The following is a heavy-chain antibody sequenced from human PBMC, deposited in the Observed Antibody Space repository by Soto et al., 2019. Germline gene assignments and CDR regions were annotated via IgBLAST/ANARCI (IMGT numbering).Heavy chain of an antibody. CDR2: IIPIFGTA. V-gene: IGHV1-69*06. D-gene: IGHD2-21*01. CDR3: AGVVLSDCYYNSFGY. J-gene: IGHJ4*02. CDR1: GCTFSSYS. Sequence: GASVKVSCKASGCTFSSYSVRWVRQAPGQGLEWMGWIIPIFGTANYAQKFQGRVTITADKSTRTAYMELSSLRSEDTAAYYCAGVVLSDCYYNSFGYWGQGTMVTVSS.